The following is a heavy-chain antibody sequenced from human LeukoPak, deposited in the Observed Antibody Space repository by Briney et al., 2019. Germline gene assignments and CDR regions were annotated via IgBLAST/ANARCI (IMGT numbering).Heavy chain of an antibody. Sequence: SETLSLTCAVYGGSFSGYYWSWIRQPPGKGLEWIGEINHSGSTNYNPSLKSRVTISVDTSKNQFSLKLSSVTAADTAMYYCARGRGYVLRFLEWLFWGQGTLVTVSS. CDR1: GGSFSGYY. D-gene: IGHD3-3*01. CDR3: ARGRGYVLRFLEWLF. V-gene: IGHV4-34*01. CDR2: INHSGST. J-gene: IGHJ4*02.